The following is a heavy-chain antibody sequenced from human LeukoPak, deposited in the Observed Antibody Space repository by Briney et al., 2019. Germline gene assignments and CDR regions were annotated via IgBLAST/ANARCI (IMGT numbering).Heavy chain of an antibody. CDR3: ARGGSAQYYYYYGMDV. CDR1: GGSISSYY. J-gene: IGHJ6*02. D-gene: IGHD3-10*01. Sequence: PSETLSLTCTVSGGSISSYYWSWIRQPPGKGREWIGYIYYSGSTNYNPSLKSRVTISVDTSKNQFSLKLSSVTAADTAAYYCARGGSAQYYYYYGMDVWGQGTTVTVSS. V-gene: IGHV4-59*01. CDR2: IYYSGST.